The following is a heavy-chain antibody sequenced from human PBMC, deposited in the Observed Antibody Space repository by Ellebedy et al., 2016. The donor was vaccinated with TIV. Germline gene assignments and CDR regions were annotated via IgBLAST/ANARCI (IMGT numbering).Heavy chain of an antibody. CDR2: ISYGSKWHN. CDR1: GNSVSSNSVT. Sequence: SQTLSLTCAISGNSVSSNSVTWNWIRQSPSRGLEWLGEISYGSKWHNKYAESVKSRITINPDTSKNQFSLPLNSVTPEDTAVYYCARSAWNAFGPWGQGTMVTVSS. CDR3: ARSAWNAFGP. D-gene: IGHD5-12*01. V-gene: IGHV6-1*01. J-gene: IGHJ3*01.